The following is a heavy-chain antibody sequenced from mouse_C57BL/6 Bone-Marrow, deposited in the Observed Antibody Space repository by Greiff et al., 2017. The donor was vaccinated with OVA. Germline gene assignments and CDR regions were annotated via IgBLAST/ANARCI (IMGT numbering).Heavy chain of an antibody. V-gene: IGHV3-6*01. CDR3: ARDQGYYYGSSYWYFDV. CDR1: GYSITSGYY. Sequence: VQLQQSGPGLVKPSQSLSLTCSVTGYSITSGYYWNWIRQFPGNKLEWMGYISYDGSNNYNPSLKNRISITRDTSKNQFFLKLNSVTTEDTATYYCARDQGYYYGSSYWYFDVWGTGTTVTVSS. J-gene: IGHJ1*03. CDR2: ISYDGSN. D-gene: IGHD1-1*01.